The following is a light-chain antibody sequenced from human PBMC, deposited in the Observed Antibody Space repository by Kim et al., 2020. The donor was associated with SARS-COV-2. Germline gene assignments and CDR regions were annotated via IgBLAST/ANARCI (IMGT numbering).Light chain of an antibody. V-gene: IGLV2-11*01. CDR1: SMDVGGYNY. CDR3: CSYAGSYNWV. Sequence: GQSVTISCTGTSMDVGGYNYVSWYQQHPGKAPKLMIYDVSKRPSGVPDRFSGSKSGNTASLTISGLQAEDEADYYCCSYAGSYNWVFGGGTQLTVL. CDR2: DVS. J-gene: IGLJ3*02.